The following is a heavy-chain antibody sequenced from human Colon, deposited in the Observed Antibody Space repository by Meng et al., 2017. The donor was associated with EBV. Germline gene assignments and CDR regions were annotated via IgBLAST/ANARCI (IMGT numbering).Heavy chain of an antibody. J-gene: IGHJ4*02. D-gene: IGHD1-7*01. CDR1: GGSISSSGYY. CDR2: SYYSGST. Sequence: QVQLQESGPGLVKPSQTLSLTCGVSGGSISSSGYYWSWIRQPPGKGLEWIGYSYYSGSTYYNPSLKSRVDISVDKSKNQFYLSLFSVTAADTAVYYCGRDQGRELINHWGQGTLVTVSS. CDR3: GRDQGRELINH. V-gene: IGHV4-31*11.